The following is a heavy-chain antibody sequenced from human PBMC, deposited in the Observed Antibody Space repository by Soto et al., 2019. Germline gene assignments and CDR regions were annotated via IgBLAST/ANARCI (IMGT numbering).Heavy chain of an antibody. D-gene: IGHD3-3*01. V-gene: IGHV1-69*12. Sequence: QVQLVQSGAEVKKPGSSVKVSCKASGGSLSNYGISWVRQAPGQGLEWMGAIIPVFGTPNYAQKFQDRVTVTADESKTTVYMEVRSLAFEDTAVYYCARADATKRVVISYYAMDVWGQGTTVTVSS. CDR3: ARADATKRVVISYYAMDV. CDR2: IIPVFGTP. CDR1: GGSLSNYG. J-gene: IGHJ6*02.